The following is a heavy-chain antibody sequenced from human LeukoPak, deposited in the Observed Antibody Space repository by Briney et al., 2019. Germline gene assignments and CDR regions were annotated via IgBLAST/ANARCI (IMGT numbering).Heavy chain of an antibody. CDR1: GFTFTNYW. CDR2: IKQDGSEK. V-gene: IGHV3-7*01. J-gene: IGHJ4*02. D-gene: IGHD3-10*01. CDR3: AKFGSATFDY. Sequence: PGGSLRLSCAASGFTFTNYWMTWVRQAPGQGLEWGANIKQDGSEKYYVDSVKGRFTISRDNANNSLFLQMNSLRVEDTAVYYCAKFGSATFDYWGQGTLVTVSS.